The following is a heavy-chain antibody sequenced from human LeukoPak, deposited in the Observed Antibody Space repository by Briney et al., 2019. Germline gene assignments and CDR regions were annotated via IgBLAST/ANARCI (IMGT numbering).Heavy chain of an antibody. CDR3: ARELRYFDWLSPYRSLYGMDV. Sequence: ASVKVSCKASGYTFTSYGIRWVRQAPGQGLEWMGWISAYSGNTNYAQKLQGRVTMTTDTSTSTAYMELRSLRSDDTAVYYCARELRYFDWLSPYRSLYGMDVWGQGTTVTVSS. J-gene: IGHJ6*02. CDR1: GYTFTSYG. V-gene: IGHV1-18*01. CDR2: ISAYSGNT. D-gene: IGHD3-9*01.